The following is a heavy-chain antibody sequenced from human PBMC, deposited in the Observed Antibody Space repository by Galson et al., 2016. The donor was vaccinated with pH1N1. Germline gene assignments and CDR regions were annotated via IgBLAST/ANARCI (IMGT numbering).Heavy chain of an antibody. Sequence: SLRLSCADSGLTFSSYAMSWVRQAPGTGLEWVSTISGSGFTTFFADSVTGRFTISRDNSKNTFHLQLNSLRAEDTAIYYCAKGGHYSSFDYWGQGALVTVSS. J-gene: IGHJ4*02. V-gene: IGHV3-23*01. D-gene: IGHD4-11*01. CDR2: ISGSGFTT. CDR1: GLTFSSYA. CDR3: AKGGHYSSFDY.